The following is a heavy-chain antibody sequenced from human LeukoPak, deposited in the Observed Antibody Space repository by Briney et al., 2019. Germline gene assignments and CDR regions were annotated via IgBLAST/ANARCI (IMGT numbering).Heavy chain of an antibody. V-gene: IGHV1-2*02. J-gene: IGHJ4*02. CDR2: INPNSGGT. CDR3: ARDSATGYYDFWSGYFLFDY. Sequence: ASVKVSCKASGYTFTGYYMHWVRQAPGQGLEWMGWINPNSGGTNYAQKFQGRVTMTRDTSISTAYMELSRLRSDDTAVYYCARDSATGYYDFWSGYFLFDYWGQGTLVTVSS. D-gene: IGHD3-3*01. CDR1: GYTFTGYY.